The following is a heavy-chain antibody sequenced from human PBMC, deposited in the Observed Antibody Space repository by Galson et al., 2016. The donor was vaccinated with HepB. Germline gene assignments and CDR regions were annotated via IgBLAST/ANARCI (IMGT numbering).Heavy chain of an antibody. CDR3: AHPPVRDYDFWGGFYSGGDYFDY. J-gene: IGHJ4*02. D-gene: IGHD3-3*01. V-gene: IGHV2-5*01. CDR1: GFSLSTSGGG. CDR2: IYWNDDK. Sequence: PALVKPTQTLTLTCTFSGFSLSTSGGGVGWIRQPPGKALEWLAVIYWNDDKHYSPSLMNRLTIAKDTSKSQVVLTMTNMDPVDTATYYCAHPPVRDYDFWGGFYSGGDYFDYWGQGTLVTVSS.